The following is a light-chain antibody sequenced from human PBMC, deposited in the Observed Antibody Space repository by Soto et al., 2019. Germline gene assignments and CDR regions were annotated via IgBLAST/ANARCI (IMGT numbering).Light chain of an antibody. J-gene: IGLJ3*02. V-gene: IGLV4-60*03. CDR2: LEGSGSY. CDR1: SGHSSYI. Sequence: QSVLTQSSSASASLGSSVKLTCTLSSGHSSYIIAWHQQQPGKAPRYLMKLEGSGSYNKGSGVPDRFSGSSSGADRYLTISNIQPEDEADYYCETWDSNIWVFGGGTKLTVL. CDR3: ETWDSNIWV.